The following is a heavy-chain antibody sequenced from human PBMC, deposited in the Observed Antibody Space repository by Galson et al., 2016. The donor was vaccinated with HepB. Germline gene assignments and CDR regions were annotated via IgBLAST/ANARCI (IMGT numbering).Heavy chain of an antibody. J-gene: IGHJ4*02. Sequence: SLRLSCAASGFTFSNYGMHWVRQAPGRGLEWVAVVSHDESKRYRADSVKGRFTISKDKSKNTLYLQMNSLRTEDTAVYYCAKDRTWTGTRGIENRGQGTLVIVSS. D-gene: IGHD3/OR15-3a*01. CDR3: AKDRTWTGTRGIEN. CDR1: GFTFSNYG. V-gene: IGHV3-30*18. CDR2: VSHDESKR.